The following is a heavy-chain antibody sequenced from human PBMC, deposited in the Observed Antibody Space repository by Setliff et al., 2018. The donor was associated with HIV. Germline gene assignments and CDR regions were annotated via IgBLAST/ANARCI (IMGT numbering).Heavy chain of an antibody. CDR3: ARLVGYYRSDNANYYYMDV. CDR2: IHASGST. J-gene: IGHJ6*03. CDR1: GDTDFY. D-gene: IGHD3-16*02. Sequence: SETLSLTCTVSGDTDFYWSWIRQSPGKGLEWIGYIHASGSTYYNPSLKSRLTISVDTSTNHFSLKLSSVAAADTAVYYCARLVGYYRSDNANYYYMDVWGKGTTVTVSS. V-gene: IGHV4-4*08.